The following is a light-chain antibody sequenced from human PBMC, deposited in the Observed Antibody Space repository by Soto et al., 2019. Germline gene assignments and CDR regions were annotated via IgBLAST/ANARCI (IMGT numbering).Light chain of an antibody. V-gene: IGKV1-5*01. J-gene: IGKJ1*01. CDR1: QSISSW. CDR2: DAS. CDR3: QQYNSYPRT. Sequence: DIPMTQSPSTLSAAVGDKVTITCRASQSISSWLAWYQQKPGKAPKLLIYDASSLESGVPSRFSVSGSGTEFTLTISSLQPDDFATYYCQQYNSYPRTFGQGTKVEIK.